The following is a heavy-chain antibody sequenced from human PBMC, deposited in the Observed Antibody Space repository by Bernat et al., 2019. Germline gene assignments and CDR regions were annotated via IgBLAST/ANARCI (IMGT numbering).Heavy chain of an antibody. J-gene: IGHJ4*02. CDR3: ATGHPVDY. V-gene: IGHV4-59*01. D-gene: IGHD4-17*01. Sequence: QVQLQQWGAGLLKPSETLSLTCAVYGGSISSYYWSWIRQPPGKGLEWIGYIYYSGSTNYNPSLKSRVTISVDTSKNQFSLKLSSVTAADTAVYYCATGHPVDYWGQGTLVTVSS. CDR2: IYYSGST. CDR1: GGSISSYY.